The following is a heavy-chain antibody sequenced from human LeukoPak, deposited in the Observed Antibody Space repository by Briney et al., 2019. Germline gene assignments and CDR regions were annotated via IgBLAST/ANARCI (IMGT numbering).Heavy chain of an antibody. CDR2: ISGSSSTI. J-gene: IGHJ4*02. D-gene: IGHD3-22*01. CDR1: GFTFSSYS. Sequence: QSGGSLRLSCAASGFTFSSYSMNWVRQAPGKGLEWVSYISGSSSTIYYADSVKGRFTISRDNAKNSLYLQMNSLRAEDTAVYYCARGADSESDYFDYWGQGTLVTVSS. CDR3: ARGADSESDYFDY. V-gene: IGHV3-48*01.